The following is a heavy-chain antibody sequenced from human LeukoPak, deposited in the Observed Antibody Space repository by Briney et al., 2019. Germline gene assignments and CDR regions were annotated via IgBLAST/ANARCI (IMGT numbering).Heavy chain of an antibody. CDR2: IIPILGIA. J-gene: IGHJ4*02. CDR1: GGTFSSYT. D-gene: IGHD1-14*01. CDR3: ARGKNLGNYFDY. Sequence: SSVKVSCKASGGTFSSYTISWVRQAPGQGLEWMGRIIPILGIANYAQKFQGRVTITADESTSTAYMELSSLRSEDTAVYYCARGKNLGNYFDYWGQGTLVTVSS. V-gene: IGHV1-69*02.